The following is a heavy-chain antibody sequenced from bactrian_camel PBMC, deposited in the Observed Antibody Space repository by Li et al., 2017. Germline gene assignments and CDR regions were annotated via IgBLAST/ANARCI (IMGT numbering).Heavy chain of an antibody. D-gene: IGHD4*01. V-gene: IGHV3S59*01. CDR3: AANSVCLPATIATIDSVYDYNY. CDR2: IRRYSGTT. Sequence: VASGGGSVPAGGSLRLSCVASGYTSELCSMGWFRQAPGNEREGVAAIRRYSGTTFYADSVKGRFAISRDNADNTLYLQMNSLRPEDTAMYHCAANSVCLPATIATIDSVYDYNYSGQGTQVTVS. CDR1: GYTSELCS. J-gene: IGHJ4*01.